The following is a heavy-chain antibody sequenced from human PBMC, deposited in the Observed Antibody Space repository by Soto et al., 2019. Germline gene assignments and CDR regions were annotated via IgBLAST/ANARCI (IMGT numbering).Heavy chain of an antibody. V-gene: IGHV4-39*01. CDR3: AKTAGSNSWYQTPFDS. CDR2: IYYSGST. J-gene: IGHJ4*02. D-gene: IGHD6-13*01. CDR1: GGSISSGAYY. Sequence: SETLSLTCTVSGGSISSGAYYWGWIRQPPGKGLEWIGNIYYSGSTYYNQSLKSRVTISVDTSKNQFSLKLTSATAADTAVYYCAKTAGSNSWYQTPFDSWGQGTLVTVSS.